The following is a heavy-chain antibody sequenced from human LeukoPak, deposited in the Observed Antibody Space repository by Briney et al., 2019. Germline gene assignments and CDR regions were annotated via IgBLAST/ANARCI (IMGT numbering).Heavy chain of an antibody. CDR3: ARKRVMGGTRWCDL. J-gene: IGHJ5*02. CDR1: GLTVSSNY. V-gene: IGHV3-66*01. CDR2: IYSSGST. Sequence: GGSLRLSCAASGLTVSSNYMNWVRQAPGKGLKWVSVIYSSGSTFYADSVRGRFTISRDISKNTVYLQMSSLRAEDTAIYYCARKRVMGGTRWCDLWGQGTLVTVSS. D-gene: IGHD1-26*01.